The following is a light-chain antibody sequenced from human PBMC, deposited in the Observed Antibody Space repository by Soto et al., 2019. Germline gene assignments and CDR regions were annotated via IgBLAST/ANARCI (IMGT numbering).Light chain of an antibody. CDR2: EGS. Sequence: LTKPASVSGFAGQSISISCTGTSSDVGSYNLVSWYQQHPGKAPKLMIYEGSKRPSGVSNRFSGSKSGNTASLTISGLQAEDEADYFCCSYAGSSTSYVFGTGTKVTVL. CDR1: SSDVGSYNL. CDR3: CSYAGSSTSYV. V-gene: IGLV2-23*01. J-gene: IGLJ1*01.